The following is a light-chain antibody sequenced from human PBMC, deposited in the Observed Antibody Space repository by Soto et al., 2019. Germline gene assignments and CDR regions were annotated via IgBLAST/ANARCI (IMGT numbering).Light chain of an antibody. CDR1: QSVNTN. CDR2: GAS. J-gene: IGKJ4*01. CDR3: QQYNNWPLT. Sequence: EIAMTQSPATLSVSPGERATLSCWASQSVNTNLAWYQQTPGQAPRLLIYGASTRATGIPARFSGSGSGTEFTVTISSLQSEDFAVYYCQQYNNWPLTFGGGTKVEIK. V-gene: IGKV3-15*01.